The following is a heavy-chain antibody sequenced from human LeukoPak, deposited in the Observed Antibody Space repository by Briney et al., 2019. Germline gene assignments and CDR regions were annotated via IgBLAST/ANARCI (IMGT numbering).Heavy chain of an antibody. CDR3: ASYDSSGYYYSYFDY. Sequence: PGGSLRLSCAASGFTFSSYEMNCVRQAPGKGLEWVSYISSSGSTIYYADTVKGRFTISRDNAKNSLYLQMNSLRAEDTAVYYCASYDSSGYYYSYFDYWGQGTLVTVSS. V-gene: IGHV3-48*03. J-gene: IGHJ4*02. D-gene: IGHD3-22*01. CDR2: ISSSGSTI. CDR1: GFTFSSYE.